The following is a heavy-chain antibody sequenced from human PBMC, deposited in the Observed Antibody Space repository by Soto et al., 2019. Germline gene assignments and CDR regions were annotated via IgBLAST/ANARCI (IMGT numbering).Heavy chain of an antibody. CDR3: AGEVYYYYYGMDV. CDR2: INYSGRT. CDR1: GGSIRSADYY. J-gene: IGHJ6*02. V-gene: IGHV4-30-4*01. Sequence: SETLSLTCTVSGGSIRSADYYWSWIRQPPGKGLEWIGYINYSGRTYYNPSLKSRLIISLDTSKNQFSLRLSSVTAADTAVYYCAGEVYYYYYGMDVWGQGTPVTVSS.